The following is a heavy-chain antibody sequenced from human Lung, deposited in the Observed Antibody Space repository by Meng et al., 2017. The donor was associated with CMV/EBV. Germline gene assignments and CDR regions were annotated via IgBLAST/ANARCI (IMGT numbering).Heavy chain of an antibody. CDR1: GFTFGDYA. CDR3: TRELTVSDRYYDFWSGYYADY. V-gene: IGHV3-49*04. Sequence: GESXKISCTASGFTFGDYAMSWVRQAPGKGLKWVGFIRSKAYGGTTEYAASVKGRFTISRDDSKSIAYLQMNSLKTEDTAVYYCTRELTVSDRYYDFWSGYYADYWXQGTLVTVSS. CDR2: IRSKAYGGTT. D-gene: IGHD3-3*01. J-gene: IGHJ4*02.